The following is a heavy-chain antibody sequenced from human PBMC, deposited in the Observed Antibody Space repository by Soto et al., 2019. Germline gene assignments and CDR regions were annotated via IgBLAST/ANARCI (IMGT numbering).Heavy chain of an antibody. D-gene: IGHD6-19*01. V-gene: IGHV3-21*01. J-gene: IGHJ3*02. CDR3: ARDQAQQWLVMWDAFDI. CDR1: GFTFSGYS. Sequence: PGGSLRLSCAASGFTFSGYSMNWVRQAPGKGLEWVSSISSSSSYIYYAGSVKGRFTISRDNAKNSLYLQMNSLRAEDTAVYYCARDQAQQWLVMWDAFDIWGQGTMVTVSS. CDR2: ISSSSSYI.